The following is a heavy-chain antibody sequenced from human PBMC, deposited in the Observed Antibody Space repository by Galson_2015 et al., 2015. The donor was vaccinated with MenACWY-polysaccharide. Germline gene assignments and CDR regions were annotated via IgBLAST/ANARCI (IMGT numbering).Heavy chain of an antibody. J-gene: IGHJ3*01. CDR2: INSDGSDI. V-gene: IGHV3-74*01. CDR3: AGGGKSSPTIFHV. Sequence: SLRLSCAASGFTFSGYWMHWVRHVPGKGLVWVSSINSDGSDISYADSVKGRVTISRDNAKNTLYLELNSLRAEDTAVFYCAGGGKSSPTIFHVWGRGTKVTVSS. D-gene: IGHD1-26*01. CDR1: GFTFSGYW.